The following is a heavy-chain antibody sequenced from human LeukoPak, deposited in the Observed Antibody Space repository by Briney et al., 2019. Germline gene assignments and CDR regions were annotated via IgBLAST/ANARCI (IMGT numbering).Heavy chain of an antibody. CDR3: ARGSRRGGFDY. CDR2: INHSGST. J-gene: IGHJ4*02. V-gene: IGHV4-34*01. CDR1: GGSFSGYY. Sequence: SETLSLTCAVYGGSFSGYYWSWIRQPPGKGLEWIGEINHSGSTNYNPSLKSRVTISVDTSKNQFSLKLSSVTAADTAVYYCARGSRRGGFDYWGQGTLVTVSS.